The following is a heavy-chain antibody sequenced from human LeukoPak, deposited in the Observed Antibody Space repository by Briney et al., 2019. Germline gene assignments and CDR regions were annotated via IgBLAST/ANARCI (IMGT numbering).Heavy chain of an antibody. V-gene: IGHV4-59*01. CDR2: IYHSGSSGST. D-gene: IGHD6-13*01. J-gene: IGHJ5*02. CDR1: GGSISGYF. Sequence: SETLSLTCTVSGGSISGYFWSWIRQPPGKGLEWIGYIYHSGSSGSTHYNPSLRSRVTISVDTSKNQFSLKLSSVTAADTAVYYCARDISSSSWFSNWFDPWGQGTLVTVSS. CDR3: ARDISSSSWFSNWFDP.